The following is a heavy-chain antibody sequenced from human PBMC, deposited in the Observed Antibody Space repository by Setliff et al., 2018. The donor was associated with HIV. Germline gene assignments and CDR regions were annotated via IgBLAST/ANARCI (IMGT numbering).Heavy chain of an antibody. CDR1: GGSISTYY. Sequence: PSETLSLTCTVSGGSISTYYWSWIRQPPGKGLEWIGEINHSGSTNYNPSLKSRVTMSLDTSKNQFSLTLSSVPAVDTAVYYCARFCRGGSCPDYWGQGTLVTVSS. J-gene: IGHJ4*02. V-gene: IGHV4-34*01. CDR2: INHSGST. CDR3: ARFCRGGSCPDY. D-gene: IGHD2-15*01.